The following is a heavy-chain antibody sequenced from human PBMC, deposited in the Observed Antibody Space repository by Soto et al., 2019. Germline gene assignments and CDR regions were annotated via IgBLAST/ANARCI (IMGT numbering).Heavy chain of an antibody. V-gene: IGHV3-23*01. CDR1: GFTFSNYA. CDR3: AKALRSWERPAASFDS. D-gene: IGHD2-2*01. J-gene: IGHJ4*02. CDR2: IGGTGLNT. Sequence: EVQLLESGGGLVQPGGSLRLSCAVSGFTFSNYAMSWVRQAPGKGLEWVSTIGGTGLNTSYADSVRGRFTISRDNFQNTLSLQMNSLRAEDTAVYYCAKALRSWERPAASFDSWGQGTLVTVSS.